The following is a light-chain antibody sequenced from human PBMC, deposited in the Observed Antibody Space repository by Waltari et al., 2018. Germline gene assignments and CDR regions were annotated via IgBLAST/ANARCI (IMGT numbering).Light chain of an antibody. V-gene: IGKV3-20*01. CDR2: GAS. CDR1: QSVSWAV. CDR3: QHYVRLPAT. J-gene: IGKJ1*01. Sequence: EIVLTQSPGSLSSSPGERVTLSCRASQSVSWAVAWYQQKAGQAPRLLIFGASNRPTGIPDRFSGSGSVTDFSLTISRLGPEDFAVYYCQHYVRLPATFGRGTKVEIK.